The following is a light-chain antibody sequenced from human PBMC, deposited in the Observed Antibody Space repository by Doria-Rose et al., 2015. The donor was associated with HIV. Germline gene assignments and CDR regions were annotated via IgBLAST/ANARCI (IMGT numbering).Light chain of an antibody. CDR3: HQYGTSWT. CDR2: DGS. CDR1: QSFSSTY. Sequence: FTQSPGTLSLSPGERATLSCRASQSFSSTYLAWYQQKPGQAPSLLIYDGSTRATGIPDRLSASGSGTDFTLTINRLEPEDFALYYCHQYGTSWTFGQGTKVEI. V-gene: IGKV3-20*01. J-gene: IGKJ1*01.